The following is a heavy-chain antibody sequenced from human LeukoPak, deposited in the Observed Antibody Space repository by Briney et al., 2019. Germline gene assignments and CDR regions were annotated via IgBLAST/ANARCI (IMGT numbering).Heavy chain of an antibody. CDR2: ISGSGCST. D-gene: IGHD3-10*01. CDR3: APQGSGSYRGWGEYYFDY. J-gene: IGHJ4*02. V-gene: IGHV3-23*01. CDR1: GFVFSNYA. Sequence: PGGSLRLSCAASGFVFSNYAMSWVRQASGKGLEWVSAISGSGCSTYYADSVKGRFTISRDNSKNTLYLQMNSLRAEDTAVYYCAPQGSGSYRGWGEYYFDYWGQGTLVTVSS.